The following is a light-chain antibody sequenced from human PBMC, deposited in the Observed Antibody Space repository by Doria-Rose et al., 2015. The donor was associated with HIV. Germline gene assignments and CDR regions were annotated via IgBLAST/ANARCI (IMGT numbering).Light chain of an antibody. J-gene: IGKJ1*01. V-gene: IGKV3-20*01. Sequence: EIVMTQSPGTLSLSPGERATLSCRASQSFSSTYLAWYQQKPGQAPSLLIYDGSTRATGISDRFSASGSGTDFTLTINRLEPEDIALYYCHQYGTSWTFGQGTKVEI. CDR1: QSFSSTY. CDR3: HQYGTSWT. CDR2: DGS.